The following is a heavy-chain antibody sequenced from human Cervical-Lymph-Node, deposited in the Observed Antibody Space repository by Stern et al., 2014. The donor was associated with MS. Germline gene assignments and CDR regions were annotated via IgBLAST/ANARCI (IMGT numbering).Heavy chain of an antibody. D-gene: IGHD7-27*01. CDR2: IHPNRGGT. CDR1: GYAFNSYY. Sequence: DQLVESGAEVKKPGASVTVSCTASGYAFNSYYLHWVRQAPGQGLEWMGGIHPNRGGTAYAPRFHGRVSMTRDTSIITAYMELTGLTSDDTAVYYCARGPNEHWGGHYHSNGLDVWGLGTTVTVSS. CDR3: ARGPNEHWGGHYHSNGLDV. J-gene: IGHJ6*02. V-gene: IGHV1-2*02.